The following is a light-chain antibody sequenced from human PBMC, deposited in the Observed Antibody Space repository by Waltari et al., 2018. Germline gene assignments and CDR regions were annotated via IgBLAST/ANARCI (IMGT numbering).Light chain of an antibody. V-gene: IGLV1-40*01. CDR1: TSNIRAGHD. CDR2: GNN. Sequence: QSVLTQPPSVSGTPGPRATISCSGSTSNIRAGHDVHWYQHLPGTAPKLLIYGNNNRPSGVPDRFSGSKSGTSASLAITGLQADDEADYFCQSFDNMLSGGVVFGGGTKLAVL. J-gene: IGLJ2*01. CDR3: QSFDNMLSGGVV.